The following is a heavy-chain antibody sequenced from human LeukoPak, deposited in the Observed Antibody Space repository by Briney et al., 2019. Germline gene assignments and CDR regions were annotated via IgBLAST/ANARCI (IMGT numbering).Heavy chain of an antibody. V-gene: IGHV1-69*04. CDR3: ARGSNFGEPAYYYYGMDV. CDR2: IIPILGIA. CDR1: GGTFSSYA. D-gene: IGHD3-10*01. Sequence: SVKVSCKASGGTFSSYAISWVRQAPGQGLEWMGRIIPILGIANYAQKFQGRVTITADKSTSTAYMELSSLRSEDTAVYYCARGSNFGEPAYYYYGMDVWGQGTTVTVSS. J-gene: IGHJ6*02.